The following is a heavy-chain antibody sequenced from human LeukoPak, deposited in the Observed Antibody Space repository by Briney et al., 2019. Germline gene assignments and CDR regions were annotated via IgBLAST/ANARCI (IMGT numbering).Heavy chain of an antibody. J-gene: IGHJ3*02. D-gene: IGHD3-9*01. V-gene: IGHV3-7*01. Sequence: PGGSLRLSCAASGFTFSSYWMSWVRQAPGKGLEWVANIKQDGSEKYYVDSVKGRFTISRDNAKNSLYLQMNSLRAEDTAVYYCARDRTVYDILTGYYPKAAFDIWGQGTMVTVSS. CDR3: ARDRTVYDILTGYYPKAAFDI. CDR2: IKQDGSEK. CDR1: GFTFSSYW.